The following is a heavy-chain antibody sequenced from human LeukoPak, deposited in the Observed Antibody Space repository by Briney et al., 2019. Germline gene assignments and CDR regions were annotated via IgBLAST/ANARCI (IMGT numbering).Heavy chain of an antibody. CDR2: IYHSGST. D-gene: IGHD3-10*01. Sequence: SETLSLTCTVSGGSISSGGYYWSWIRQPPGKGLEWIGYIYHSGSTYYNPSLKSRVTISVDRSKNQFSLKLSSVTAADTAVYYCARSGLANDFDYWGQGTLVTVSS. J-gene: IGHJ4*02. V-gene: IGHV4-30-2*01. CDR1: GGSISSGGYY. CDR3: ARSGLANDFDY.